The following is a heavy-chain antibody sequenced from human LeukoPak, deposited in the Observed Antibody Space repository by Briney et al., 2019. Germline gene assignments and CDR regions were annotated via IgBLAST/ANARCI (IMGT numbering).Heavy chain of an antibody. V-gene: IGHV3-23*01. CDR3: AKPQVGYCSSTSCPFDY. Sequence: GGSLRLSCAASGFTFSSYAMSWVRQAPGTGLEWVSAISASGGSTYYADSVKGRFTISRDHSKNTLYLQMNSLRAEDTAVYYCAKPQVGYCSSTSCPFDYWGQGTLVTVSS. D-gene: IGHD2-2*01. J-gene: IGHJ4*02. CDR1: GFTFSSYA. CDR2: ISASGGST.